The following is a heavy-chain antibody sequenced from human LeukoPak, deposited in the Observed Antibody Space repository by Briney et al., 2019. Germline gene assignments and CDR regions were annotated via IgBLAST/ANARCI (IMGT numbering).Heavy chain of an antibody. D-gene: IGHD1-1*01. J-gene: IGHJ3*02. CDR2: INPSGGST. CDR1: GYPFTTYY. CDR3: ARGGRGEGTGTTRVAFDI. V-gene: IGHV1-46*01. Sequence: ASVNVSCQAPGYPFTTYYMHWVRPAPGQGLEWMGTINPSGGSTSYPQKFQGRVTMTRDTSTSTVYMELSSLRSEDTAVYYCARGGRGEGTGTTRVAFDIWGQGTMVTVSS.